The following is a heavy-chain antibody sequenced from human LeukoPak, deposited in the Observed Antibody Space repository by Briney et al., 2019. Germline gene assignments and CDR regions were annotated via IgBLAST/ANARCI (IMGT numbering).Heavy chain of an antibody. D-gene: IGHD3-3*01. CDR2: INHSETT. Sequence: SETLSLTCTVYGGSFSGYYWSWLRQPPGKGLEWLMAINHSETTNYHPSRKSRVTISLHTSKNHFSLKLSSVTAADTAVYYCARGLVTHVGLWNYWGQGSLVTVSS. CDR3: ARGLVTHVGLWNY. CDR1: GGSFSGYY. V-gene: IGHV4-34*01. J-gene: IGHJ4*02.